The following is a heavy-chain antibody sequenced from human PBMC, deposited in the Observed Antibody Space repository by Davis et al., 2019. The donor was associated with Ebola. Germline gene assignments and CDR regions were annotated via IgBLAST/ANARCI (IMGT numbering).Heavy chain of an antibody. CDR1: GDSVSSGG. D-gene: IGHD5-18*01. CDR2: TYYSSKWYN. V-gene: IGHV6-1*01. Sequence: PSETLSLTCAISGDSVSSGGWNWSRQSPSRGLEWLGRTYYSSKWYNDYAVSVKSRITINPDTSKNQFSLQLNSVTPEDTALYYCARGWLRTGMDVWGEGTTVTVSS. CDR3: ARGWLRTGMDV. J-gene: IGHJ6*03.